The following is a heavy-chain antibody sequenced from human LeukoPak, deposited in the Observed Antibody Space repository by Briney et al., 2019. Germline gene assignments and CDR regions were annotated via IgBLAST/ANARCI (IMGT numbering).Heavy chain of an antibody. CDR1: GFTVSDYY. CDR3: ASGQLPAAFDI. J-gene: IGHJ3*02. CDR2: ISSSGSTI. Sequence: PGGSLRLSCAASGFTVSDYYMSWIRQTPGKGLEWVSYISSSGSTIYYADSVKGRFTISRDNAKNSLYLQMNSLRAEDTAVYYCASGQLPAAFDIWGQGTMVTVSS. V-gene: IGHV3-11*04. D-gene: IGHD6-6*01.